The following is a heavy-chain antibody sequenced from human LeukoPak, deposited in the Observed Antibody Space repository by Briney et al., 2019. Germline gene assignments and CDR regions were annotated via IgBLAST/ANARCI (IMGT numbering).Heavy chain of an antibody. D-gene: IGHD4-17*01. CDR1: GDSMSGYH. CDR2: IYNSGSTDSSYRGST. J-gene: IGHJ4*02. CDR3: AKDDGDYVFDS. Sequence: SETLSLTCTVSGDSMSGYHWNWIRQPPGKGQEYLGSIYNSGSTDSSYRGSTNYNPSLKSRVILSVDMSKNQFSLQLTAVTAADTAMYFCAKDDGDYVFDSWGQRTQVTVSS. V-gene: IGHV4-59*01.